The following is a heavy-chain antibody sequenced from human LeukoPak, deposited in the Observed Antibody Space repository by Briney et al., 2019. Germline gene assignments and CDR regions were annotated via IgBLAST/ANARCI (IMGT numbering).Heavy chain of an antibody. CDR2: LSYSGRT. D-gene: IGHD6-13*01. Sequence: SETLSLTCSVSGGSIIGTNYFWGWIRQPPGKGLEWVGSLSYSGRTFYNPSLKSRVTISLDTPKNQFSLQLNSVTPEDTAVYYCARASSETSIIAAAGGFYFDYWGQGTLVTVSS. CDR3: ARASSETSIIAAAGGFYFDY. J-gene: IGHJ4*02. CDR1: GGSIIGTNYF. V-gene: IGHV4-39*07.